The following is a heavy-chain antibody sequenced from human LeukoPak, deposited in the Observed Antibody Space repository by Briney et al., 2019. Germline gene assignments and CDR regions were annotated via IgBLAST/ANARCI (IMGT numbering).Heavy chain of an antibody. CDR3: VKGLVYYFDY. CDR2: INGSGGST. CDR1: GFTFSIYA. V-gene: IGHV3-23*01. J-gene: IGHJ4*02. D-gene: IGHD3-10*01. Sequence: GGSLRLSCAASGFTFSIYAMSWVRQAPGKGLEWVSAINGSGGSTYYADSVKGRFTFSRDNSKNTLYLHMNSLRAEDTAVYYCVKGLVYYFDYWGQGTLVSVSS.